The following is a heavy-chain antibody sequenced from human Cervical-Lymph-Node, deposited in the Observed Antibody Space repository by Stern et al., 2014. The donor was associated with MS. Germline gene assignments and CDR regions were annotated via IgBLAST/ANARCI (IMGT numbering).Heavy chain of an antibody. D-gene: IGHD3-10*02. CDR2: IYYSGRT. V-gene: IGHV4-30-4*01. J-gene: IGHJ5*02. Sequence: QLQLQESGPGVVKPSQTLSLICTVSGGSISSGDYYWSWIRQAPGKGLEWIGYIYYSGRTYYNPSLKIRLTISMDTVKNQFSLNLTSVTAPDTAVYYCARMFGHYEGGWSDPWGQGSLVTVSS. CDR1: GGSISSGDYY. CDR3: ARMFGHYEGGWSDP.